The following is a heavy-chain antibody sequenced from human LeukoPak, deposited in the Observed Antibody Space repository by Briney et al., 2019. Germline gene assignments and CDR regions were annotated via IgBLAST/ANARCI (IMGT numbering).Heavy chain of an antibody. Sequence: SQTLSLTCAISGDSVSSNSAAWNWIRQSPSRGLEWLGRTYCRSKWYNDYAVSVKSRITINPDTSKNQFSLQLNSVTPEDTAVYYCARGSSGWYRGLDWFDPWGQGTLVTVSS. CDR1: GDSVSSNSAA. CDR3: ARGSSGWYRGLDWFDP. D-gene: IGHD6-19*01. CDR2: TYCRSKWYN. J-gene: IGHJ5*02. V-gene: IGHV6-1*01.